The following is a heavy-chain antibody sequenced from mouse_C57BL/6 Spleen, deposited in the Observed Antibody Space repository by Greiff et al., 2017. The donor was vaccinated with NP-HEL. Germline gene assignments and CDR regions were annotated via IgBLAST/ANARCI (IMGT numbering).Heavy chain of an antibody. D-gene: IGHD2-3*01. J-gene: IGHJ4*01. CDR2: IYPGDGDT. Sequence: QVQLQQSGPELVKPGASVKISCKASGYAFSSSWMNWVKQRPGKGLEWIGRIYPGDGDTNYNGKFKGKATLTADKSSSTAYMQLSSLTSEDSAVYFCARSDGYSYAMGYWGKGTSVTVST. V-gene: IGHV1-82*01. CDR3: ARSDGYSYAMGY. CDR1: GYAFSSSW.